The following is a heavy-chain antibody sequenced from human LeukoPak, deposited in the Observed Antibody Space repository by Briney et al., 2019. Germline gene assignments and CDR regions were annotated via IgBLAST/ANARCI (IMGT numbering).Heavy chain of an antibody. D-gene: IGHD2-2*01. J-gene: IGHJ4*02. CDR1: GYTFTDYY. CDR2: MKPSSGHS. Sequence: ASVRVSCKASGYTFTDYYVHWVRQAPGQGLEWMGYMKPSSGHSSYAQKFQDRVTMTRDTSTTTAYLELSGLTSDDTAVYYCSTEDKYCTSTTCGDFWGQGTLVTVSS. CDR3: STEDKYCTSTTCGDF. V-gene: IGHV1-2*02.